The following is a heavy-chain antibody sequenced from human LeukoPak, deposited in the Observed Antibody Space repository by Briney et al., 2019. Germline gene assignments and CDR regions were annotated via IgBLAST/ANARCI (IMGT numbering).Heavy chain of an antibody. V-gene: IGHV3-66*02. J-gene: IGHJ4*02. Sequence: GGSLRLSCAASGFTVSSNYMSWVRQAPGKGLGWVSVIYSGGSTYYADSVKGRFTISRDNSKTTLYLQMNSLRAEDTAVYYCARDRRYCSGGSCHNWFDYWGQGTLVTVSS. CDR1: GFTVSSNY. CDR3: ARDRRYCSGGSCHNWFDY. CDR2: IYSGGST. D-gene: IGHD2-15*01.